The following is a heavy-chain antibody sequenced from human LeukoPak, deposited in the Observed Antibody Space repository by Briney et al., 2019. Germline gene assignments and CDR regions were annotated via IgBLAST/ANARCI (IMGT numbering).Heavy chain of an antibody. V-gene: IGHV1-46*01. CDR3: AREINTYYYDSSGIIDY. J-gene: IGHJ4*02. Sequence: ASVKVSCKASGYTFTSYYMHWVRQAPGQGLEWMGIINPSGGSTSYAQKFQGRVTMTRDMSTSTVCMELSSLRSEDTAVYYCAREINTYYYDSSGIIDYWGQGTLVTVSS. CDR2: INPSGGST. CDR1: GYTFTSYY. D-gene: IGHD3-22*01.